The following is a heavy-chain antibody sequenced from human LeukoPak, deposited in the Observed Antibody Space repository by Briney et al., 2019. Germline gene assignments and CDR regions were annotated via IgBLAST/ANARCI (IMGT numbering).Heavy chain of an antibody. Sequence: GGSLRLSCAASGFTFSSYWMSWVRQAPGKGLEWVANIKQDGSEKYYVDSVKGRFTISRDNAKNSLYLQMNSLRAEDTAVYYCARDQHGDGSGNYYFDYWGQGTLVTVSS. V-gene: IGHV3-7*01. CDR3: ARDQHGDGSGNYYFDY. CDR2: IKQDGSEK. D-gene: IGHD3-10*01. J-gene: IGHJ4*02. CDR1: GFTFSSYW.